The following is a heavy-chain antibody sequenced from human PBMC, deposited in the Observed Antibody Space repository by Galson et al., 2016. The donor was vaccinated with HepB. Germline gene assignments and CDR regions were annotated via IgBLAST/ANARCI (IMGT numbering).Heavy chain of an antibody. CDR2: INAGNGNT. Sequence: SVKVSCKASGYTFTSYALHWVRQAPGQRLEWMGWINAGNGNTKYSQKFQGRVTITRDTSASTAYMELNSLRSEDTAVYYCARADSGSYYSSVDYWGQGTLVTVSS. J-gene: IGHJ4*02. CDR1: GYTFTSYA. D-gene: IGHD1-26*01. CDR3: ARADSGSYYSSVDY. V-gene: IGHV1-3*01.